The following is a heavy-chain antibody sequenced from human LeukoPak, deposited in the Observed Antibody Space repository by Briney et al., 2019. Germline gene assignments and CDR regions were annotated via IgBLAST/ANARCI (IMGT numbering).Heavy chain of an antibody. J-gene: IGHJ4*02. CDR2: LYSGGSA. CDR1: GFTFINYA. CDR3: ARSSDGDYYYYFDY. D-gene: IGHD4-17*01. Sequence: GGSLRLSCAASGFTFINYAMHWVRQAPGKGLEWVSVLYSGGSAYYADSVRGRFTISRDNSKNTLYLQMSSLRAEDTAVYYCARSSDGDYYYYFDYWGQGTLVTVSS. V-gene: IGHV3-53*01.